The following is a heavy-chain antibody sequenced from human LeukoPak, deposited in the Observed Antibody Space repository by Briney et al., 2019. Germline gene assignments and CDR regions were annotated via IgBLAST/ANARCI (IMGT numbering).Heavy chain of an antibody. CDR1: GGSISSYY. CDR2: IYYSGST. J-gene: IGHJ5*02. V-gene: IGHV4-59*01. D-gene: IGHD2-15*01. Sequence: PSETLSLTCTVSGGSISSYYWSWIRQPPGKGLEWIVYIYYSGSTNYNPSLKSRVTISVDTSKNQFSLKLSSVTAADTAVYYCAIVGYCSGGSCYRGWFDPWGQGTLVTVSS. CDR3: AIVGYCSGGSCYRGWFDP.